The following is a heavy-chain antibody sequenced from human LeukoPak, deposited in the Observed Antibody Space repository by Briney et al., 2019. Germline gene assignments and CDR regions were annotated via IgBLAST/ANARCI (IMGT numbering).Heavy chain of an antibody. J-gene: IGHJ4*02. D-gene: IGHD3-22*01. Sequence: SETLSLTCAVYGGSFSGYYWSWIRQPPGKGLEWIGEINHSGSTNYNPSLKSRVTISVDTSKNQFSLKLSSVTAADTAVYYCATRRDYYDSSGYPHQYYFDYWGQGTLVTVSS. CDR2: INHSGST. CDR1: GGSFSGYY. CDR3: ATRRDYYDSSGYPHQYYFDY. V-gene: IGHV4-34*01.